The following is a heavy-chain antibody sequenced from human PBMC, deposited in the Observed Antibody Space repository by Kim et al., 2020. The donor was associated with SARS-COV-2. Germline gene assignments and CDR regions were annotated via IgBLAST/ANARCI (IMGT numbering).Heavy chain of an antibody. J-gene: IGHJ4*02. D-gene: IGHD5-12*01. V-gene: IGHV3-53*01. CDR3: ARAGYSGYDRLFDY. Sequence: ADSVKGRFTITRDKSKNTLYLQMNSLRAEDTAVYYCARAGYSGYDRLFDYWGQGTLVTVSS.